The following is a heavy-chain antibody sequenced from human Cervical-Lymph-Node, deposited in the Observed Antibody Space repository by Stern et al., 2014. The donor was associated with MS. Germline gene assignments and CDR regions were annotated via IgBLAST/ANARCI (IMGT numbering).Heavy chain of an antibody. CDR2: IDPSGGST. V-gene: IGHV1-46*03. CDR1: GYTFISYY. CDR3: ANTRY. D-gene: IGHD1-26*01. J-gene: IGHJ4*02. Sequence: QVQLVQSGAEVKKPGASVKVSCKASGYTFISYYMHWVRQAPGQGLEWMGVIDPSGGSTTYAQKFQGRVTMTRDTSTSTVYMELSSLRSEDTALFYCANTRYWGQGTLVTVSS.